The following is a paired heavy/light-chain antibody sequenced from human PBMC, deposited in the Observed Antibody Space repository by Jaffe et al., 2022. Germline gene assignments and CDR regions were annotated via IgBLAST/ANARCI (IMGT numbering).Heavy chain of an antibody. D-gene: IGHD2-15*01. V-gene: IGHV1-2*02. CDR3: ARTPPFPAGYCSGGSCYSTRFQH. Sequence: QVQLVQSGAEVKKPGASVKVSCKASGYTFTGYYMHWVRQAPGQGLEWMGWINPNSGGTNYAQKFQGRVTMTRDTSISTAYMELSRLRSDDTAVYYCARTPPFPAGYCSGGSCYSTRFQHWGQGTLVTVSS. CDR1: GYTFTGYY. CDR2: INPNSGGT. J-gene: IGHJ1*01.
Light chain of an antibody. J-gene: IGLJ3*02. CDR1: SSNIGNNY. Sequence: QSVLTQPPSVSAAPGQKVTISCSGSSSNIGNNYVSWYQQLPGTAPKLLIYDNNKRPSGIPDRFSGSKSGTSATLGITGLQTGDEADYYCGTWDSSLSAGDWVFGGGTKLTVL. CDR3: GTWDSSLSAGDWV. CDR2: DNN. V-gene: IGLV1-51*01.